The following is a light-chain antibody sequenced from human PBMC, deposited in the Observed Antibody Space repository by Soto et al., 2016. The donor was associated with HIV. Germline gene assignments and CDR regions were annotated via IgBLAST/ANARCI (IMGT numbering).Light chain of an antibody. CDR3: QQNYSFVT. V-gene: IGKV1-39*01. J-gene: IGKJ4*01. CDR2: AAS. CDR1: QSIDTD. Sequence: IQMTQSPSSLSASVGDRLTITCRASQSIDTDVNWYQQKIGKAPKLLIYAASNLQSGVPSRFSGSGSGTDFTPTINSLQPEDFATYFCQQNYSFVTFGGGTKVEIK.